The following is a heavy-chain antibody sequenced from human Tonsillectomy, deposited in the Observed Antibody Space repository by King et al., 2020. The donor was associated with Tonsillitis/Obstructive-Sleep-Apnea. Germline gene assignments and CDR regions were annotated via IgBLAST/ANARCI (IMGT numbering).Heavy chain of an antibody. CDR2: INHGGST. Sequence: QLQQWGAGLLTPSETLSLTCAVYGGSFSGYYWSWIRQPPGKALEWIGEINHGGSTRYNPSLKSRVTISLDSSKNQFSLKLNSMTAADTAVYYCARGDLLTGYYASTDFDYWGQGTLVTVSS. D-gene: IGHD3-9*01. V-gene: IGHV4-34*01. CDR1: GGSFSGYY. CDR3: ARGDLLTGYYASTDFDY. J-gene: IGHJ4*02.